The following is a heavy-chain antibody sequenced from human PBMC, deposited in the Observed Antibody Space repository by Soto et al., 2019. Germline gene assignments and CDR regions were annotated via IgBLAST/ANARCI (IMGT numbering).Heavy chain of an antibody. CDR1: GYIFTNYY. V-gene: IGHV1-46*01. CDR3: ARDLTSVDY. CDR2: INPSGGST. D-gene: IGHD7-27*01. Sequence: QVQLVQSGAEVKNPGASVKLSCKASGYIFTNYYIHWVRQAPGQGLEWMAIINPSGGSTNYAQKFQGRVTLARDTFTNTVYMELSSLRSEDTAIYYCARDLTSVDYWAQGTLVTVSS. J-gene: IGHJ4*02.